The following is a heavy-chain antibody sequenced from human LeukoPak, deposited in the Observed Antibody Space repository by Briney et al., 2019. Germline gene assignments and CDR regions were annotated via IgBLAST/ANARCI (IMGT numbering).Heavy chain of an antibody. J-gene: IGHJ6*02. D-gene: IGHD4-11*01. V-gene: IGHV3-33*08. CDR1: GFTFSSYA. CDR2: IWYDGSNK. Sequence: GGSLRLSCAASGFTFSSYAMHWVRQAPGKGLEWVAVIWYDGSNKYYADSVKGRFTISRDNSKNTLYLQMNSLRAEDTAVYYCARGGSTVTSFYYYYGMDVWGQGTTVTVSS. CDR3: ARGGSTVTSFYYYYGMDV.